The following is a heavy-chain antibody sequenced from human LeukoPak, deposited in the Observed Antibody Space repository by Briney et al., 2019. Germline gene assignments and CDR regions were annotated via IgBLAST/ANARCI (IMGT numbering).Heavy chain of an antibody. CDR3: ARDLTDPPYYYYYIDV. J-gene: IGHJ6*03. CDR2: ISSSGSSI. CDR1: GFTFSNFN. Sequence: GGSLRLSCAASGFTFSNFNMNWVRQAPGKGLEWVSCISSSGSSIYYADSVKGRFTIPRDNAKNSLYLQMHSLRAEDTAVYYCARDLTDPPYYYYYIDVWGKGTTVTISS. V-gene: IGHV3-21*01.